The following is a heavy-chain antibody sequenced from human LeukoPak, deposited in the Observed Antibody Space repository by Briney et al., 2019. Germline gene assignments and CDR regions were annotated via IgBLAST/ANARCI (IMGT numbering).Heavy chain of an antibody. D-gene: IGHD6-19*01. V-gene: IGHV1-18*01. J-gene: IGHJ4*02. CDR3: AIPPPTLYSSRLLGY. CDR2: ISAYNGNT. Sequence: ASVKVSCKASGYTFTSYGISWVRQAPGQGLEWMGWISAYNGNTNYAQKLQGRVTMTTDTSTSTAYMELRSLRSDDTAVYYCAIPPPTLYSSRLLGYWGQGTLVTVSS. CDR1: GYTFTSYG.